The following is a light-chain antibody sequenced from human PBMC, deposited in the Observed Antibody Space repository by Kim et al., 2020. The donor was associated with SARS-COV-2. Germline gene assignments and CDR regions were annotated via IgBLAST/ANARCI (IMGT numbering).Light chain of an antibody. J-gene: IGKJ4*01. CDR2: DAS. V-gene: IGKV3-20*01. CDR3: QKYGASSLT. CDR1: QSVSNSR. Sequence: EIVLTQSPSTLSLSPGERATLSCRASQSVSNSRLAWYQQKPGQAPRLLIYDASSRATGITDRFSGSGSGTDFTLTISRLEPEDFAVYYCQKYGASSLTFGGGTKVDIK.